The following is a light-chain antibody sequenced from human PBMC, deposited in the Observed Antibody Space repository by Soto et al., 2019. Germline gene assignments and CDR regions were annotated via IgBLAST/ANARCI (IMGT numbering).Light chain of an antibody. Sequence: EIVMTQSPATLSVSPGERATLSCRASQSVSSNLAWYQQKPGQAPRLLIYGASTRATGIPARFSGSGSWTELTLTISGLQSEDFAVYYCQQYNNWPLTFGGGTKV. V-gene: IGKV3-15*01. J-gene: IGKJ4*01. CDR1: QSVSSN. CDR3: QQYNNWPLT. CDR2: GAS.